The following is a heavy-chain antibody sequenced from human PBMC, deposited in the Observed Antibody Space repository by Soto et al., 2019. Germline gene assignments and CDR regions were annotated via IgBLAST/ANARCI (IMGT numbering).Heavy chain of an antibody. CDR3: TRLRFLERYYYGMDV. V-gene: IGHV3-73*01. CDR2: IRSKANSYAT. D-gene: IGHD3-3*01. Sequence: GGSLRLSCAASGFTFSGSAMHWVRQASGKGLEWVGRIRSKANSYATAYAASVKGRFTISRDDSKNTAYLQMNSLKTEDTAVYYCTRLRFLERYYYGMDVWGQGTTVTVSS. CDR1: GFTFSGSA. J-gene: IGHJ6*02.